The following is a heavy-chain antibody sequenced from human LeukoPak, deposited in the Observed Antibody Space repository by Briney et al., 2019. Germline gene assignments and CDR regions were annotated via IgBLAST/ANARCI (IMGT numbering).Heavy chain of an antibody. D-gene: IGHD3-9*01. CDR1: DYTFTSYG. J-gene: IGHJ6*02. CDR2: ISAYNGNT. V-gene: IGHV1-18*01. CDR3: ARGFYYDILTGYPAEYYYYGMDV. Sequence: ASVKVSCKASDYTFTSYGISWVRQAPGQGLEWMGWISAYNGNTNYAQKLQGRVAMTTDTSTSTAYMELRSLRSDDTAVYYCARGFYYDILTGYPAEYYYYGMDVWGQGTTVTVSS.